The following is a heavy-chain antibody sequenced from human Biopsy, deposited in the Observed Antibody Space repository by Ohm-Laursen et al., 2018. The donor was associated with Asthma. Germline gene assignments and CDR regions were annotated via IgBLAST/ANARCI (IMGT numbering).Heavy chain of an antibody. J-gene: IGHJ6*02. CDR3: AQMSLMSCRWVDV. CDR1: GFSVSRSGAG. Sequence: TQTLTLTCTFSGFSVSRSGAGVGWIRQPPGKAPEWLGVFYSDDYTFYSPSLRPRLTITQDPTKNQVVLTMTNMDPVDTATYYCAQMSLMSCRWVDVWGQGTTVTVSS. V-gene: IGHV2-5*02. CDR2: FYSDDYT. D-gene: IGHD2-15*01.